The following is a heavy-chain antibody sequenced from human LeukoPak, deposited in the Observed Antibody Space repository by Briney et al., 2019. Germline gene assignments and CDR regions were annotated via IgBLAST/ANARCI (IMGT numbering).Heavy chain of an antibody. CDR3: AKVRSSSWYS. CDR1: GGSFSGFD. J-gene: IGHJ5*02. V-gene: IGHV4-34*01. CDR2: INHSGTS. D-gene: IGHD6-13*01. Sequence: SETLSLTCAVYGGSFSGFDWNWIRQPPGKGLEWIGDINHSGTSNYNPSLKSRVTISVDTSKNQFSLKLSSVTAADTAVYYCAKVRSSSWYSWGQGTLVTVSS.